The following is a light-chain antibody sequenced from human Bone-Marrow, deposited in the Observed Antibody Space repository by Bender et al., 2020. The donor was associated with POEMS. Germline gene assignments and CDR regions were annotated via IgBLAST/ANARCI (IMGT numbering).Light chain of an antibody. CDR3: CSFSDSRTWV. Sequence: QSALTQPRSVSGSPGQSVTISCTGTSSDVGGYNYVSWYQLHPDKAPKLILYDVNKRPSGVSNRFSASKSGSTASLTISGLQAEDEAHYYCCSFSDSRTWVFGGGTELTVL. CDR2: DVN. V-gene: IGLV2-11*01. CDR1: SSDVGGYNY. J-gene: IGLJ3*02.